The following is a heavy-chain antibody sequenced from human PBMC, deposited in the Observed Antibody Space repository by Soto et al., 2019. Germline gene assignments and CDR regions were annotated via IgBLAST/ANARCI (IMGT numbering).Heavy chain of an antibody. CDR2: IYYSGST. D-gene: IGHD2-2*01. V-gene: IGHV4-61*01. Sequence: SETLSLTCTVSGGSVSSGSYYWSWIRQPPGKGLEWIGYIYYSGSTNYNPSLKSRVTISVDTSKNQFSLKLSSVTAADTAVYYCARDGVVPAAANYYYYGMDVWGQGTTVTVSS. J-gene: IGHJ6*02. CDR1: GGSVSSGSYY. CDR3: ARDGVVPAAANYYYYGMDV.